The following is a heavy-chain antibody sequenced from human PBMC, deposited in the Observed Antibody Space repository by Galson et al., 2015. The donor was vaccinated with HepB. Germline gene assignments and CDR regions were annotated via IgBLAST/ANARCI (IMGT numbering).Heavy chain of an antibody. CDR3: ARFREGGGWLDY. CDR1: GGSISSNNW. J-gene: IGHJ4*02. CDR2: IYHGGST. Sequence: LSLTCAVSGGSISSNNWWSWVRQSPGKGLECIGEIYHGGSTSYNPSLTSRVTISVDKSKNQFSLKLSSVTAADTAVYYCARFREGGGWLDYWGQGILVTVSS. V-gene: IGHV4-4*02. D-gene: IGHD6-19*01.